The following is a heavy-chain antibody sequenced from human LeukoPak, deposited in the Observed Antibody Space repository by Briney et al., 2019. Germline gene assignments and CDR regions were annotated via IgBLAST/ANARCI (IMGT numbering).Heavy chain of an antibody. CDR3: ARFGHSYGLDY. J-gene: IGHJ4*02. CDR2: IYYSGST. CDR1: GGSISSYY. V-gene: IGHV4-59*08. Sequence: SETLSLTCTLSGGSISSYYWSWIRQPPGKGLEWIGYIYYSGSTNYNPSLKSRVTISVDTSKNQFSLKLSSVTAADTAVYYCARFGHSYGLDYWGQGTLVTVSS. D-gene: IGHD5-18*01.